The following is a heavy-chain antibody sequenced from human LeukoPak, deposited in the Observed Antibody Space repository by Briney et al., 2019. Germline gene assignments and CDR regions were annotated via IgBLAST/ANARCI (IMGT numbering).Heavy chain of an antibody. D-gene: IGHD1/OR15-1a*01. J-gene: IGHJ4*02. CDR1: GVSINTYF. CDR2: VYYNGIT. V-gene: IGHV4-59*01. CDR3: ASQLGGTTFH. Sequence: PSETLSLTCTVSGVSINTYFWSWIRQPPGKGLEWIGYVYYNGITNYNPSLKSPVSISLDTSKNQFSLRLNSVTAAETAVYYCASQLGGTTFHWGQGTLVTVSS.